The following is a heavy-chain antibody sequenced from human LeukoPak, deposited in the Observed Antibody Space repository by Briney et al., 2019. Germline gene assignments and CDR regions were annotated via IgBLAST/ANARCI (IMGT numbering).Heavy chain of an antibody. D-gene: IGHD2-21*02. V-gene: IGHV3-7*03. CDR3: ARGNCGDYCYSRVKKYYLDY. J-gene: IGHJ4*02. Sequence: GGSLRLSCAASGFTFSSYWMSWVRQAPGKGLEWVANIKQDGSEKYYVDSVKGRFTISRDNSKNTVYLQMNSLRTEDTAVYYCARGNCGDYCYSRVKKYYLDYWGQGTLVTVSS. CDR2: IKQDGSEK. CDR1: GFTFSSYW.